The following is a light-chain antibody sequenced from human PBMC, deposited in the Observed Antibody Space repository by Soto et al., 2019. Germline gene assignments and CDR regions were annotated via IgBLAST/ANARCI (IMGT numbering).Light chain of an antibody. CDR2: KAS. Sequence: DLQMTQSPSTLSASVGDRVTITYRASQSISTWLAWYQQKPGKAPKLLMYKASSLEGGVPSRFSGSGSGTEFNITISSLQPDDFATYYCQQYNTYPLTFGGGTTVDIK. CDR3: QQYNTYPLT. CDR1: QSISTW. V-gene: IGKV1-5*03. J-gene: IGKJ4*01.